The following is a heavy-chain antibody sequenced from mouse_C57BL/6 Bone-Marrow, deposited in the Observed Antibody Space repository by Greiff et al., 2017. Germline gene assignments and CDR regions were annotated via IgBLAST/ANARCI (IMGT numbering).Heavy chain of an antibody. J-gene: IGHJ3*01. Sequence: EVKLVESGGGLVKPGGSLKLSCAASGFTFSDYGMHWVRQAPEKGLEWVAYISSGSSTIYYADTVKGRFTISRDNAKNTLFLQMTSLRSEDTARYYCARPRQLRLPAWFAYWGQGTLVTVSA. CDR1: GFTFSDYG. CDR3: ARPRQLRLPAWFAY. CDR2: ISSGSSTI. V-gene: IGHV5-17*01. D-gene: IGHD3-2*02.